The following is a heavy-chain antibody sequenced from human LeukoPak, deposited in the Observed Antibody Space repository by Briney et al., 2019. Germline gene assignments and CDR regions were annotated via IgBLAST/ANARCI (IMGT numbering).Heavy chain of an antibody. V-gene: IGHV3-15*01. CDR1: GFTFSNAW. J-gene: IGHJ4*02. CDR3: TTEYCSGGNCYSYY. CDR2: IKSKTDGGTT. Sequence: GGSLRLSCAASGFTFSNAWMSWVRQAPGKGLEWVGRIKSKTDGGTTDYAAPVNGRFTISRDDSKNTLYLQMNSLKTEDTAVYYCTTEYCSGGNCYSYYWGQGTLDTVSS. D-gene: IGHD2-15*01.